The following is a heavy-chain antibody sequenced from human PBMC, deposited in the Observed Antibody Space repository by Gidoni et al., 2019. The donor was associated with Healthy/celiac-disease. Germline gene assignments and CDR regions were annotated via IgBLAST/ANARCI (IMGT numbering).Heavy chain of an antibody. CDR2: FDPEDGET. V-gene: IGHV1-24*01. CDR1: GYTLTELS. J-gene: IGHJ4*01. D-gene: IGHD5-12*01. Sequence: VSCKVSGYTLTELSMHWVRQAPGKGLEWMGGFDPEDGETIYAQKFQGRVTMTEEKSTGTAYMELGSLRSEDTAVYYWATDLHGLATITPVYWGQGTLVTGSP. CDR3: ATDLHGLATITPVY.